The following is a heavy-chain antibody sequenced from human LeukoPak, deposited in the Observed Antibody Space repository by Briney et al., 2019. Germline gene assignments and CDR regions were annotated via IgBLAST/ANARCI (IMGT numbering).Heavy chain of an antibody. J-gene: IGHJ4*02. D-gene: IGHD4-17*01. V-gene: IGHV3-21*01. Sequence: TGRSLRLSCTASGFTFINYSINWVRPAPGKGLEWGSSISTISAFIYYADSVRGRFTISRENTKNSLYLQMDRLTGDNTAVYFCACLRGPSDYWGQGTLVTVSS. CDR3: ACLRGPSDY. CDR1: GFTFINYS. CDR2: ISTISAFI.